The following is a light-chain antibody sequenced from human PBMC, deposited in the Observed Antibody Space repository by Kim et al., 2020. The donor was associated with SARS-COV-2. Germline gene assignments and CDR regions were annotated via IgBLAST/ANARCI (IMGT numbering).Light chain of an antibody. CDR1: QSVSSN. CDR3: QQYNNWPRT. V-gene: IGKV3-15*01. J-gene: IGKJ2*01. CDR2: GAS. Sequence: EIVMTQSPATLSVSPGERATLSCRASQSVSSNLAWYQQKPGQAPGLLIYGASTRATGIPARFSGSGSGTEFPLTISSLQSEDFAVYYCQQYNNWPRTFGQGTKLEI.